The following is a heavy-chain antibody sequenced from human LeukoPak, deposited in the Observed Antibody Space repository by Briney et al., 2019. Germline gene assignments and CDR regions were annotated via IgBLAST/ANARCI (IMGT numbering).Heavy chain of an antibody. CDR3: AKGLWFGEGYYYGMDV. D-gene: IGHD3-10*01. V-gene: IGHV3-64*01. Sequence: GGSLRLSCAASGFTFSSYAMHWVRQAPGKGLEYVSAISSNGGSTYYANSVKGRFTISRDNSKNTLYLQMNSLRAEDTAVYYCAKGLWFGEGYYYGMDVWGQGTTVTVSS. CDR2: ISSNGGST. CDR1: GFTFSSYA. J-gene: IGHJ6*02.